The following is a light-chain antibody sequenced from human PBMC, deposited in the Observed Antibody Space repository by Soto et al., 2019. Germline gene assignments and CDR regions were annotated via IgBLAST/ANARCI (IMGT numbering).Light chain of an antibody. J-gene: IGKJ1*01. Sequence: EIVLTQSPGTLSLSPGERATLSCRASQTIDSNYLVWFQQKPGQAPRLLIYGASSRATGIPDRFSGSGSGTDFTLTISSLEPEDFAVYYCQQCDRSPWTFGQGTKVEIK. CDR1: QTIDSNY. CDR2: GAS. CDR3: QQCDRSPWT. V-gene: IGKV3-20*01.